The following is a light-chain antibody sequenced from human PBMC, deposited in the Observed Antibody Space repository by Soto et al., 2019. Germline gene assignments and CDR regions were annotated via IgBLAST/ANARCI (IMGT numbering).Light chain of an antibody. CDR1: QSVSSK. J-gene: IGKJ5*01. V-gene: IGKV3-15*01. CDR3: QQYNNWPIT. Sequence: EIVMTQSPATLSVSPGERATLSCRASQSVSSKLAWYQQKPGQAPRLLIYAASTRATVIPARFSGSGSGTEFTLTISSLQSEDFAVYYCQQYNNWPITFGQGTRLEIK. CDR2: AAS.